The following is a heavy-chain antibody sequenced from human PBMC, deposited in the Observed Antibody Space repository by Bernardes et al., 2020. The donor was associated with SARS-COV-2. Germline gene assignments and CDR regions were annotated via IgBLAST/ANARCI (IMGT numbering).Heavy chain of an antibody. Sequence: GGSLRLSCAASRFTFSSYAMTRVRQAPGKGLEWVSSISGSGITYYADSVKGRFTISRDNSNNTLNLQLNSLRAGDTAVYYCAKDRVGDRVPHDAFDIWGQGTMVTVSS. CDR3: AKDRVGDRVPHDAFDI. CDR2: ISGSGIT. D-gene: IGHD3-16*01. V-gene: IGHV3-23*01. CDR1: RFTFSSYA. J-gene: IGHJ3*02.